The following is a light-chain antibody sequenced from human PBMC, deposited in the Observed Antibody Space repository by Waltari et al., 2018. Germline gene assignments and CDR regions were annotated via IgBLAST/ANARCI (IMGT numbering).Light chain of an antibody. V-gene: IGKV3-11*01. CDR1: QAVSNY. Sequence: EIVLTQSPGTLSVSPGETATLSCRASQAVSNYLGWYQQKPGQPPRLLINDASNRAPGVPARFSGSGSGTDFTLTISSLQPEDFAVYYCQQRSNWPPSTFGQGTRLEIK. CDR3: QQRSNWPPST. CDR2: DAS. J-gene: IGKJ5*01.